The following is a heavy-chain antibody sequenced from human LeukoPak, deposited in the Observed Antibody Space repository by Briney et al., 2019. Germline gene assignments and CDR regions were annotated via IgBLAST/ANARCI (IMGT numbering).Heavy chain of an antibody. V-gene: IGHV3-33*08. D-gene: IGHD3-9*01. CDR3: ATDLRYFDWLPAY. J-gene: IGHJ4*02. Sequence: GGSLRLSCTASGFTFSSYAMHWFRQPPGKGLEWVATIWHDGSNENYAGSVKGRLTISRDNSKNTLYLQMNSLRAGDTAVYYCATDLRYFDWLPAYWGQGTLVTVSS. CDR1: GFTFSSYA. CDR2: IWHDGSNE.